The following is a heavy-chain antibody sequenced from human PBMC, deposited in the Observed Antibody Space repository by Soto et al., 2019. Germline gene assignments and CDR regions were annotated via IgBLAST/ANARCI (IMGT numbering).Heavy chain of an antibody. CDR1: SGSFIGYY. V-gene: IGHV4-34*01. CDR3: ARVGGYSGYDWATDY. CDR2: INHSGST. J-gene: IGHJ4*02. Sequence: SXTPSLTFAVYSGSFIGYYWSWIRQPPGKGLEWIGEINHSGSTNYNPSLKSRVTISVDTSKNQFSLKLSSVTAADTAVYYCARVGGYSGYDWATDYWGQGTLVTVSS. D-gene: IGHD5-12*01.